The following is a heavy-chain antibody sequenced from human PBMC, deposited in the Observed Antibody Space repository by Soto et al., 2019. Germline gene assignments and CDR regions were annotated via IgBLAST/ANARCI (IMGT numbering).Heavy chain of an antibody. CDR3: ARFRGDALDI. V-gene: IGHV3-74*01. CDR1: GFTFSNYW. J-gene: IGHJ3*02. Sequence: EVQLVESGGGLVQPGGSLRLSCAVSGFTFSNYWMHWVRQAPGKGLVWVSTIRPDGTIPDYTDSVKGRLAISRDNAKSTLFFQINSLRPEDTAVYYCARFRGDALDIWGQGTMVTVSS. D-gene: IGHD3-10*01. CDR2: IRPDGTIP.